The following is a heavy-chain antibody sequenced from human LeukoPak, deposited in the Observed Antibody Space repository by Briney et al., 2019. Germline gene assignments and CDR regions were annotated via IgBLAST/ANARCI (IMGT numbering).Heavy chain of an antibody. CDR1: GFTFMTYS. CDR2: IYSGGST. CDR3: ARVRGWELFFGDYYMDV. V-gene: IGHV3-53*01. D-gene: IGHD1-26*01. J-gene: IGHJ6*03. Sequence: GGSLRLSCAASGFTFMTYSMNWVRQAPGKGLEWVSVIYSGGSTYYADSVKGRFTISRDNSKNTLYLQMNSLRAEDTAVYYCARVRGWELFFGDYYMDVWGKGTTVTISS.